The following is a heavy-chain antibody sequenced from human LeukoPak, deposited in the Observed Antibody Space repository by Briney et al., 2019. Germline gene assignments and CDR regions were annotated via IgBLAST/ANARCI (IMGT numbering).Heavy chain of an antibody. CDR3: ARGARVGATRSPNDAFDI. J-gene: IGHJ3*02. D-gene: IGHD1-26*01. CDR2: FFHSGNT. Sequence: PSETLSLTCTVSGYSISSGYYWGWIRQPPGKRLEWSGSFFHSGNTYYNPSLKSRVTISVDTSKNQFSLKVTSVTAADTAVYYCARGARVGATRSPNDAFDIWGQGTMVTVSS. CDR1: GYSISSGYY. V-gene: IGHV4-38-2*02.